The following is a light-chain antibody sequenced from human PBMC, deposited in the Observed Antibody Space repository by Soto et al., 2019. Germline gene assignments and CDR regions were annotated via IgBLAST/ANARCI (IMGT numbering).Light chain of an antibody. CDR3: QQSYRTPYT. CDR2: AAS. V-gene: IGKV1-39*01. J-gene: IGKJ2*01. Sequence: DIQMTPSPSPLSASVGDRVTITCRASQGISTYLIWYQQRHGEAPKLLIYAASYLVSGVPSRFSGSGSGTDFTLTITSLQPEDFATYYCQQSYRTPYTFGQGTKLETK. CDR1: QGISTY.